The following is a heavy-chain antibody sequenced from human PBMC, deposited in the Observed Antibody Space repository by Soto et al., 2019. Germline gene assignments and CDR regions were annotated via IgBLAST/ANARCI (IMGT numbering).Heavy chain of an antibody. CDR3: ARAHHYPSLNNWFDP. CDR1: GGSISSGDYY. CDR2: IYYSGST. D-gene: IGHD1-26*01. V-gene: IGHV4-30-4*01. J-gene: IGHJ5*02. Sequence: QVQLQESGPGLVKPSQTLSLTCTVSGGSISSGDYYWSWIRQPPGKGLEWIGYIYYSGSTYYNPSRKSRGTISVDTSKNQFSLKLSAVTAADTAVYYCARAHHYPSLNNWFDPWGQGTLVTVSS.